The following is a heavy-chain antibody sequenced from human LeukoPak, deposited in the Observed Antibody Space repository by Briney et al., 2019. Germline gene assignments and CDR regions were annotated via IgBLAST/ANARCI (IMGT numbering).Heavy chain of an antibody. CDR2: IYYSGST. V-gene: IGHV4-59*01. Sequence: SETLSLTCTVSGGSISSYYWSWIRQPPGKGLEWIGYIYYSGSTTYNPSLKSRVTISVDTSKNQFSLKLSSVTAADTAVYYCARSVVPAVTNWYFDLWARGTLVTVSS. D-gene: IGHD2-2*01. CDR3: ARSVVPAVTNWYFDL. CDR1: GGSISSYY. J-gene: IGHJ2*01.